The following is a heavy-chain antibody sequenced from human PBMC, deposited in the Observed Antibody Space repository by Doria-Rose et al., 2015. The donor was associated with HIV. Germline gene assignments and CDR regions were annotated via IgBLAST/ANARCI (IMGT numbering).Heavy chain of an antibody. CDR2: ISWNSDTI. CDR3: PKRRGLTDIDPFDI. CDR1: GFRFDDYA. J-gene: IGHJ3*02. Sequence: VQLVESGGGLLQPGRALRLSCAASGFRFDDYAMHWVRQTPGKGLEWVAGISWNSDTIDYTDSVKVRFTISRANAKNSLYLQMNSLRAEATALYYCPKRRGLTDIDPFDIWGQGTMVIVSS. V-gene: IGHV3-9*01. D-gene: IGHD3-16*01.